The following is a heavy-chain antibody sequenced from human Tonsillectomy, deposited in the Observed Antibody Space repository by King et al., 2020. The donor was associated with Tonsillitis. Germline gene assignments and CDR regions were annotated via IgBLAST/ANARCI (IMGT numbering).Heavy chain of an antibody. CDR3: AHTVGYDSSGSTNDAFNI. V-gene: IGHV2-5*01. CDR2: SYVSDDK. D-gene: IGHD3-22*01. CDR1: DISLSTSGVG. Sequence: ITLKESGPTLVKPTQTLTLTCTFSDISLSTSGVGVGWIRHPPGKSLGCLARSYVSDDKRYSPSLKSRRTITTDTSKNQVVLTMTNMDPVDTATNYCAHTVGYDSSGSTNDAFNIWGQGTMVTVSS. J-gene: IGHJ3*02.